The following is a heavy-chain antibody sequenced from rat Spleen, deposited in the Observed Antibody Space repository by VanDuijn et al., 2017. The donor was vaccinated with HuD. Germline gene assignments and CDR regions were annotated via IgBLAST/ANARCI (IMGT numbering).Heavy chain of an antibody. Sequence: QVQLKESGPGLVQPAQTLSLTCTVSGFSLSSYGVFWVRQPPGKGLEWIAAILSGGSTYFNSALKSRLSISRDTSKNQVFLKMNSLQTDDTGTYYCTIHPRYWGQGVMVTVSS. V-gene: IGHV2S8*01. CDR3: TIHPRY. J-gene: IGHJ2*01. CDR2: ILSGGST. D-gene: IGHD3-1*01. CDR1: GFSLSSYG.